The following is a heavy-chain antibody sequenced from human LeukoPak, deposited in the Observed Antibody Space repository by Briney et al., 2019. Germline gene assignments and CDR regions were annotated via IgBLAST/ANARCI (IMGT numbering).Heavy chain of an antibody. CDR1: GFTFSTYA. Sequence: GGSLRLSCAASGFTFSTYAMSWVRQAPGKGLEWVSAISGSGGRTYYAESVKGRFTISRDNNENTLYLQMNSLRAEDTAVYYCAKAAQVAGRPNLGGHFDYWGQGTLVTVSS. J-gene: IGHJ4*02. V-gene: IGHV3-23*01. CDR3: AKAAQVAGRPNLGGHFDY. D-gene: IGHD6-6*01. CDR2: ISGSGGRT.